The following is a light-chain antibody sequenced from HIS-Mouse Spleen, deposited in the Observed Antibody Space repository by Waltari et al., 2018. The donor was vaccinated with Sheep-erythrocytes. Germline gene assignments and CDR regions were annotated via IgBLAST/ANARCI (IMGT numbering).Light chain of an antibody. CDR1: KLGDKY. CDR2: QDS. Sequence: SYELTKPPSVSVSPGQTPSTPGPGDKLGDKYACWYQQKPGHSPVLVIYQDSKRPSGIPERFSGSNSGNTATLTISGTQAMDEADYYCQAWDSSTVVFGGGTKLTVL. CDR3: QAWDSSTVV. J-gene: IGLJ2*01. V-gene: IGLV3-1*01.